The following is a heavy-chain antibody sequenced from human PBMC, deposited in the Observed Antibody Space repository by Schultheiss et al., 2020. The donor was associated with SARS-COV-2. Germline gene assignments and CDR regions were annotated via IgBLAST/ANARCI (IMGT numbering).Heavy chain of an antibody. J-gene: IGHJ3*02. CDR2: VSANNGDT. D-gene: IGHD2-21*02. V-gene: IGHV1-18*04. Sequence: GGSLRLSCKASGYTFTNYGITWVRQAPGQGLEVIGWVSANNGDTNYAQKFRGRVTLTRDTPTSTAYMEMRSLISDDTAVYYCVREGVTWDAYDIWGQGTLVTVSS. CDR3: VREGVTWDAYDI. CDR1: GYTFTNYG.